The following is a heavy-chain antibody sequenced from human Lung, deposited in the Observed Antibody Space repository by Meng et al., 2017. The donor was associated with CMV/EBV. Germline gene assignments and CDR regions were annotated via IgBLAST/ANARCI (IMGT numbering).Heavy chain of an antibody. CDR1: GYTFTGHY. CDR2: IYPASGGT. CDR3: ARDHNWGPAY. D-gene: IGHD1-1*01. V-gene: IGHV1-2*02. Sequence: ASXXVSCKASGYTFTGHYLHWVRQAPGQGLEWMGWIYPASGGTNYAQNFQGRVTMTSDTSISTAYMELSGLRSDDTALYFCARDHNWGPAYWGQGNRVTCSS. J-gene: IGHJ4*02.